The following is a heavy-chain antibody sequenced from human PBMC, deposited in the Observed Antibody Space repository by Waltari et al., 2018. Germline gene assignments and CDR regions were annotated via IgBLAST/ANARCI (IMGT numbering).Heavy chain of an antibody. D-gene: IGHD1-26*01. CDR3: AGSGSYYWFDY. V-gene: IGHV4-59*01. Sequence: STNYNPSLKSRVTISVDTSKNQFSLKLSSVTAADTAVYYCAGSGSYYWFDYWGQGTLVTVSS. J-gene: IGHJ4*02. CDR2: ST.